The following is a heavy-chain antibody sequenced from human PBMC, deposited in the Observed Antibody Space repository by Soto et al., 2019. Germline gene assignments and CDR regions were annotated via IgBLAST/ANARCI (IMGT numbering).Heavy chain of an antibody. CDR1: GGSFTGHY. CDR2: INHGGST. V-gene: IGHV4-34*01. Sequence: QVQLQQWGAWPLKPSETLSLTCAVYGGSFTGHYCTWIRQPPGKGLEWIGEINHGGSTNYNPSLKRRVTISIDTSKNQLSLKLSSVTAADTAVYYCARGGTYYDFWGGDYWGQGILVTVSS. D-gene: IGHD3-3*01. J-gene: IGHJ4*02. CDR3: ARGGTYYDFWGGDY.